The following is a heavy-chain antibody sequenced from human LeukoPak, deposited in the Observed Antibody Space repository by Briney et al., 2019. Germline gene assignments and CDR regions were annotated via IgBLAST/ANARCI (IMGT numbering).Heavy chain of an antibody. D-gene: IGHD2-21*02. V-gene: IGHV4-39*01. J-gene: IGHJ4*02. CDR3: ARTVTAIAPWYFDY. Sequence: SETLSLTCTVSGGSISSSGYYWGWIRQPPGKGLEWIGSIYYSGSTYYNPPLKSRVTISVDTSKNQFSLKLSSVTAADTAVYYCARTVTAIAPWYFDYWGQGTLVTVSS. CDR2: IYYSGST. CDR1: GGSISSSGYY.